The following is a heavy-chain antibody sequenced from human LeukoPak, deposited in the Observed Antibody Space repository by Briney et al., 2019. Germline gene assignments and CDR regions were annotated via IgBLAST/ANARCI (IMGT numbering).Heavy chain of an antibody. D-gene: IGHD2/OR15-2a*01. CDR2: INHSGST. V-gene: IGHV4-34*01. CDR1: GGSFSGYY. Sequence: SETLSLTCAVYGGSFSGYYWSWIRQPPGKGLEGIGEINHSGSTNYNPSLKSRVTISVDTSKNQFSLKLSSVTAADTAVYYCARNSRAIGTRDAFDIWGQGTMVTVSS. CDR3: ARNSRAIGTRDAFDI. J-gene: IGHJ3*02.